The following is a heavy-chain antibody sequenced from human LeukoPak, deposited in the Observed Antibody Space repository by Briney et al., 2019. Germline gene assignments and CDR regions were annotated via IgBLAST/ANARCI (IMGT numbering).Heavy chain of an antibody. CDR1: GYTFTGYY. CDR2: INPNSGGT. V-gene: IGHV1-2*02. D-gene: IGHD2-15*01. J-gene: IGHJ5*02. Sequence: ASVKVSCKASGYTFTGYYMHWVRQAPGQGLEWMGWINPNSGGTNYAQKFQGRVTMTRDTSISTAYMELSRLRSDDTAVYYCARDLYCSGGCCYNWFDPWGQGTLVTVSS. CDR3: ARDLYCSGGCCYNWFDP.